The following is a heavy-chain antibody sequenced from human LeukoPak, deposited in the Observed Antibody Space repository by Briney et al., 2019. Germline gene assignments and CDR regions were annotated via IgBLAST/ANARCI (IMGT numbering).Heavy chain of an antibody. V-gene: IGHV1-2*06. CDR2: INPNSGGT. J-gene: IGHJ5*02. CDR3: ARVRRTVTSYGSGSNWFDP. Sequence: ASVKASCKASGYTFTGYYMHWVRQAPGQGLEWMGRINPNSGGTNYAQKFQGRVTMTRDTSISTAYMELSRLRSDDTAVYYCARVRRTVTSYGSGSNWFDPWGQGTLVTVSS. D-gene: IGHD3-10*01. CDR1: GYTFTGYY.